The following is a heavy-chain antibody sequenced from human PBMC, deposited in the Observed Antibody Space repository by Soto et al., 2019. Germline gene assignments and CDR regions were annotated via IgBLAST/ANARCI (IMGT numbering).Heavy chain of an antibody. CDR3: VRGADYYYYGMDV. V-gene: IGHV1-69*13. J-gene: IGHJ6*02. CDR2: IIPIFGTA. CDR1: GGTFSSYA. Sequence: SVKVSCKASGGTFSSYAISWVRQAPGQGLEWMGGIIPIFGTANYAQKFQGRVTITADESTSTAYMELSSLRSEDTAVYYCVRGADYYYYGMDVWGQGTTVTVSS.